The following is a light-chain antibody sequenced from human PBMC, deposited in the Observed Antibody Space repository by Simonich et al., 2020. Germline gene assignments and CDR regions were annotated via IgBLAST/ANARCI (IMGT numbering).Light chain of an antibody. CDR3: QQYYSTPPWT. CDR1: QSVLYSSNNKNY. V-gene: IGKV4-1*01. CDR2: WAS. Sequence: DIVMTQSPDSLAVSLGERPTINCKSSQSVLYSSNNKNYLAWYQQKPGQPPKQLIYWASTRESGVPDRFSGSGSGTDFTLTISSLQAEDVAVYYCQQYYSTPPWTFGQGTKVEIK. J-gene: IGKJ1*01.